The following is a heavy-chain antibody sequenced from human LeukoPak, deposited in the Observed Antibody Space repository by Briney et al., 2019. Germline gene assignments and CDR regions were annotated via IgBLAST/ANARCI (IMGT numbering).Heavy chain of an antibody. D-gene: IGHD3-22*01. V-gene: IGHV1-69*01. J-gene: IGHJ4*02. CDR2: IIPIFGTA. CDR1: GGTFSSYA. CDR3: ARYSLGYYDSSGYYNFDY. Sequence: SVKVSCKASGGTFSSYAISWVRQAPGQGLEWMGGIIPIFGTASYAQKFQGRVTITADESTSTAYMELSSLRSEDTAVYYCARYSLGYYDSSGYYNFDYWGQGTLVTVSS.